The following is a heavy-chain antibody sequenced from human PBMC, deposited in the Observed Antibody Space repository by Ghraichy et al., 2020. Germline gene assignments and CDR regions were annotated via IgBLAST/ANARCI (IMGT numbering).Heavy chain of an antibody. J-gene: IGHJ4*02. V-gene: IGHV4-39*01. D-gene: IGHD5-12*01. CDR2: IYYSGST. Sequence: GSLRLSCTVSGDSISSRTYYWGWIRQPPGKGLEWIGAIYYSGSTSYNPSLKSRVTMSVDTSKNQFSLKLSSVTAADSAVYYCARRPRMRTVATKEWGQGTLVIVSS. CDR1: GDSISSRTYY. CDR3: ARRPRMRTVATKE.